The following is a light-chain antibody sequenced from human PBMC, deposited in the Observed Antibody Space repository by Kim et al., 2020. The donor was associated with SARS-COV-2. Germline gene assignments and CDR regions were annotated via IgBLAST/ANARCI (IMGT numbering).Light chain of an antibody. V-gene: IGKV3-15*01. CDR1: QSVSSN. CDR2: GAS. Sequence: EIVMTQSPATLSVSPVERATLSCRASQSVSSNLAWYQQKPGQAPRLLIYGASTRATGIPARFSGSGSGTEFTLTISSLQSEDFAVYYCQQYSHWPRTFGGGTKVDIK. CDR3: QQYSHWPRT. J-gene: IGKJ4*01.